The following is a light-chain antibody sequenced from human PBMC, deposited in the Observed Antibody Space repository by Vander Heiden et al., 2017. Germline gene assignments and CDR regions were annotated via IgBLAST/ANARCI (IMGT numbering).Light chain of an antibody. CDR1: QSVSSN. CDR3: QQYNNWPPLT. CDR2: GAS. Sequence: EIVMTPSPATLSVSPGERATLSCRASQSVSSNLAWYQQKPGQAPRLLIYGASTRATGIPARFSGSESGTEFTLTISSLQSEDFAVYYCQQYNNWPPLTFGGGTKVEIK. V-gene: IGKV3-15*01. J-gene: IGKJ4*01.